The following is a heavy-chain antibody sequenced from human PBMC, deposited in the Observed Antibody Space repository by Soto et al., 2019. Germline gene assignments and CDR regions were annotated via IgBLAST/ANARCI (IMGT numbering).Heavy chain of an antibody. D-gene: IGHD3-10*01. Sequence: SETLSLTCTVSGGSISSSSYYWGWIRQPPGKGLEWIGSIYYSGSTYYNPSLKSRVTISVDTSKNQFSLKLSSVTAADTAVYYCASENPYYYGSGSPMGFDYWGQGTLVTVSS. J-gene: IGHJ4*02. CDR3: ASENPYYYGSGSPMGFDY. CDR1: GGSISSSSYY. CDR2: IYYSGST. V-gene: IGHV4-39*01.